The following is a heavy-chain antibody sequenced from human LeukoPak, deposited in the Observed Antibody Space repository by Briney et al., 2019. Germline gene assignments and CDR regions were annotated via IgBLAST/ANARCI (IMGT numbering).Heavy chain of an antibody. D-gene: IGHD1/OR15-1a*01. CDR2: IPNDGSDK. J-gene: IGHJ6*03. CDR1: RFTFSTYA. Sequence: GGSLRLSCTASRFTFSTYAMHWVRQAPGKGLEWVSVIPNDGSDKYYADSVRGRFTISRDNSRNTLYLQMNSLRAEDSAVYYCARTGTTFSYYYYYMDVWGKGTTVTVSS. CDR3: ARTGTTFSYYYYYMDV. V-gene: IGHV3-30*04.